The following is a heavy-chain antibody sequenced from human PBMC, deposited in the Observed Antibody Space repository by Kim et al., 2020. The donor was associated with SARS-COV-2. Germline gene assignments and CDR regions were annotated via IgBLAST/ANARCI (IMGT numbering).Heavy chain of an antibody. V-gene: IGHV4-39*01. CDR3: ARPRYSSGSSDIDY. Sequence: SETLSLTCTVSGGSISSSSYYWGWIRQPPGKGLEWIGSIYYSGSTYYNPSLKSRVTISVDTSKNQFSLKLSSVTAADTAVYYCARPRYSSGSSDIDYWGQGTLVTVSS. J-gene: IGHJ4*02. CDR1: GGSISSSSYY. D-gene: IGHD6-19*01. CDR2: IYYSGST.